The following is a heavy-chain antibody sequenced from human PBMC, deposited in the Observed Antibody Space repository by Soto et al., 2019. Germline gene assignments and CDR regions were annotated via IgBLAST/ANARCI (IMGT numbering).Heavy chain of an antibody. V-gene: IGHV3-53*01. Sequence: EVQLVESGGGLIQPGGSLRLSCAASGFTVSSNYMSWVRQAPGKGLEWGSVIYSGGSTYYADSVKGRFTISRDNSKNTLYLQMNSLRAEDTAVYYCARDHSGYAPLGYWGQGTLVTVSS. CDR2: IYSGGST. D-gene: IGHD5-12*01. CDR1: GFTVSSNY. J-gene: IGHJ4*02. CDR3: ARDHSGYAPLGY.